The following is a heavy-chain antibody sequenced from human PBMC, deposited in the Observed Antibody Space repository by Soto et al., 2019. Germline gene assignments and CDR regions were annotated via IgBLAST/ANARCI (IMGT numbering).Heavy chain of an antibody. J-gene: IGHJ4*02. CDR1: GFSFRSYT. Sequence: GGSLRLSCAASGFSFRSYTMSWVRQAPGKGLEWVSSISSSGVTEYYTDSVKGRFTISRDNSKNTLYLQMNSLRAEDTAIYYCAKRSEAAPGTPGYFDYWGQGTLVTVSS. V-gene: IGHV3-23*01. CDR3: AKRSEAAPGTPGYFDY. CDR2: ISSSGVTE. D-gene: IGHD6-13*01.